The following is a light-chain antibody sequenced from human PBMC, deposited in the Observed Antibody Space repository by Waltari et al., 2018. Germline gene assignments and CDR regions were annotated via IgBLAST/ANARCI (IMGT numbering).Light chain of an antibody. CDR3: QRSGLSPPLT. CDR2: DAS. CDR1: QNVRN. V-gene: IGKV3-20*01. Sequence: EIVLTQSPAPLSLSPGEGATLSCRTSQNVRNLAWYQQKPGQAPRLLIYDASTRVTGIPDRFSGGGSGTDFTLTISRLEPADFAVYYCQRSGLSPPLTFGGGTKVEIK. J-gene: IGKJ4*01.